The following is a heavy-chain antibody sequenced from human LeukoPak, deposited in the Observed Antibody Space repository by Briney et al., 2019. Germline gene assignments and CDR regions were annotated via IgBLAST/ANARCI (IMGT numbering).Heavy chain of an antibody. CDR2: IYSGGST. V-gene: IGHV3-53*01. CDR1: GFTFSSNY. Sequence: GGSLRLSCAASGFTFSSNYMSWVRQAPGKGLEGVSVIYSGGSTYYSDSVKARFTISRDNSKNTLYLQMNSLRADDTAVYYCAMKAVPRPRLYDAFDFWGQGTVVTVSS. J-gene: IGHJ3*01. D-gene: IGHD2-2*02. CDR3: AMKAVPRPRLYDAFDF.